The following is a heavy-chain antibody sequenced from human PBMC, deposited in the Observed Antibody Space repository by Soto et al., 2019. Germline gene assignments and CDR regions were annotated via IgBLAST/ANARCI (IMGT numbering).Heavy chain of an antibody. CDR2: IYYRGST. D-gene: IGHD2-21*02. CDR1: GGSISSYY. J-gene: IGHJ4*02. V-gene: IGHV4-59*13. Sequence: PSDTLSLTCTVSGGSISSYYWSLSRQPPGKGLEWIGSIYYRGSTNYNICLKSRVTISVDTSKNQCVLKLSSVTAADRGVYYCAWGGDCGGDCFYFDYWGQGTLVTVS. CDR3: AWGGDCGGDCFYFDY.